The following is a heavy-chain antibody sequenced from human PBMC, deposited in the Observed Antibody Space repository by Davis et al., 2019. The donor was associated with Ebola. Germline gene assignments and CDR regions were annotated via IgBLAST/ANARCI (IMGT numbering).Heavy chain of an antibody. CDR1: GFTFSGSA. CDR2: ISSSGSTI. J-gene: IGHJ6*02. CDR3: AKVTGGSYWDYYYGMDV. Sequence: GESLKISCAASGFTFSGSAMHWVRQAPGKGLEWVSYISSSGSTIYYADSVKGRFTISRDNSKNTLYLQMNSLRAEDTAVYYCAKVTGGSYWDYYYGMDVWGQGTTVTVSS. D-gene: IGHD1-26*01. V-gene: IGHV3-48*01.